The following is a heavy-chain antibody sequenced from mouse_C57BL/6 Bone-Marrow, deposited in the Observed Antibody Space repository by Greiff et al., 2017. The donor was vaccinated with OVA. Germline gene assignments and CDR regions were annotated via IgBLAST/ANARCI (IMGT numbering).Heavy chain of an antibody. D-gene: IGHD1-2*01. CDR3: TWGVLRLYFDY. J-gene: IGHJ2*01. V-gene: IGHV14-4*01. Sequence: EVQLQQSGAELVRPGASVKLSCTASGFNIKDDYMHWVKQRPEQGLEWIGWIDPENGDTEYASKFQGKATITADTSSNTAYLQLSSLTSEDTAVYYCTWGVLRLYFDYWGQGTTLTVSS. CDR2: IDPENGDT. CDR1: GFNIKDDY.